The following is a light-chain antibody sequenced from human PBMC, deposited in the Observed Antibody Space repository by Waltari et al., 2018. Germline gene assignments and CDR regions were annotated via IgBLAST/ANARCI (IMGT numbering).Light chain of an antibody. CDR3: QTGGHGTWV. J-gene: IGLJ3*02. Sequence: QLVLTQSPSASASLGASVKLTCTLSSGHRSNLIACHQQQPEKGPRYLMKVNSDGSHSKGDEIPDRFSGSSSGAERYLTISSLQSEDEADYYCQTGGHGTWVFGGGTKLTVL. CDR2: VNSDGSH. V-gene: IGLV4-69*01. CDR1: SGHRSNL.